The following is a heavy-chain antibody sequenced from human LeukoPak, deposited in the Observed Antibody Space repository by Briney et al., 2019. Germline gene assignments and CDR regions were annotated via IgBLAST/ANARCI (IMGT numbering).Heavy chain of an antibody. D-gene: IGHD1-1*01. CDR2: IRYDGSNK. CDR1: GFTFSSYG. CDR3: AKVVYDWNDRGYYYYMDV. J-gene: IGHJ6*03. V-gene: IGHV3-30*02. Sequence: GGSLRLSCAASGFTFSSYGMHWVRQAPGKGLEWVAFIRYDGSNKYYADSVKGRFTISRDNSKNTLYLQMNSLRAEDTAVYYCAKVVYDWNDRGYYYYMDVWGKGTTVTVSS.